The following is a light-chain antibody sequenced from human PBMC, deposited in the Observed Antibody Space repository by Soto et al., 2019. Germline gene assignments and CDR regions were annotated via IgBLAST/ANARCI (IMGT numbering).Light chain of an antibody. J-gene: IGLJ7*01. CDR1: SSNIGAGYD. Sequence: QSVLTQPPSVSGAPGQRVTISCTGSSSNIGAGYDVHWYQQLPGTAPKLLIYGNSNRPSGVPDRFSGSKSDTSASLAITGLQVEDEADYSCQSYDSSLSGSVFGGGTQLTVL. V-gene: IGLV1-40*01. CDR2: GNS. CDR3: QSYDSSLSGSV.